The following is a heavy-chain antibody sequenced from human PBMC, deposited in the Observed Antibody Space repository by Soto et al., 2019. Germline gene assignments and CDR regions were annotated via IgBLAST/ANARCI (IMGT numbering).Heavy chain of an antibody. CDR3: ARDGEPYYYGMDV. CDR1: GGSISSYY. V-gene: IGHV4-59*12. J-gene: IGHJ6*02. D-gene: IGHD3-10*01. CDR2: IYYSGST. Sequence: QVQLQESGPGLVKPSETLSLTCTVSGGSISSYYWSWIRQPPGKGREWIGYIYYSGSTNYNPSLKSRVTISVDTSKNQFSLKLSSVTAADTAVYYCARDGEPYYYGMDVWGQGTTVTVSS.